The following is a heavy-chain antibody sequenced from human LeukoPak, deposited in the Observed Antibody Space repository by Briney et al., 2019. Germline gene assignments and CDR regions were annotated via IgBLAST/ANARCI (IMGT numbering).Heavy chain of an antibody. V-gene: IGHV3-7*04. CDR3: ARGRGWTYDS. CDR2: MRVDGTDI. Sequence: GGSLRLSCAASGFTFTNDFMTWVRQAPGKGLEWVANMRVDGTDIHYADSVKGRFTISSDNARNSLYLQMNTLRADDTAVYYCARGRGWTYDSWGRGTLVTVS. CDR1: GFTFTNDF. D-gene: IGHD6-19*01. J-gene: IGHJ4*02.